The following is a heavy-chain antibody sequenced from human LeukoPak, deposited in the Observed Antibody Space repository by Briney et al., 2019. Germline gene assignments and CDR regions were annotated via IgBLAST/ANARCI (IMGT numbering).Heavy chain of an antibody. J-gene: IGHJ4*02. CDR1: RYILISYD. CDR3: ARVVHYYYESSGYPNCFDY. CDR2: MNPEKGDI. V-gene: IGHV1-8*03. Sequence: GASVKDSCMASRYILISYDINWVRQAPGQGVWWRAWMNPEKGDIGYAQKFQGRVTLSRDTSISKAYMELSSLRSEDTAVYYCARVVHYYYESSGYPNCFDYWGQGTLVTVSS. D-gene: IGHD3-22*01.